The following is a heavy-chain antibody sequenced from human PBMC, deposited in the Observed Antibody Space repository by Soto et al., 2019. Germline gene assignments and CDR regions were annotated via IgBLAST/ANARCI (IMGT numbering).Heavy chain of an antibody. CDR2: ISYDGGTE. D-gene: IGHD4-17*01. Sequence: QAQLVESGGGVVQPGRSLRLSCAASGFSFNNTGMHWVRQAPGKGLERVAVISYDGGTEYYADSVMCRFTISRDNSRNTLDLQMNSLSTEDTAIYYCAKNGWAVTATVTPWYFDLWGRGLLGTVS. V-gene: IGHV3-30*18. CDR3: AKNGWAVTATVTPWYFDL. CDR1: GFSFNNTG. J-gene: IGHJ2*01.